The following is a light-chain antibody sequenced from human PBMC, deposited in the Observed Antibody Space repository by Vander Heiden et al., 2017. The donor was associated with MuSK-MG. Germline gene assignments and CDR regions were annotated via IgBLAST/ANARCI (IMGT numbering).Light chain of an antibody. CDR2: WAS. Sequence: DIVMTQSPDSLAVPLGERATINCKSSQSVLYSSNNKNYLAWYQQKPGQPPKLLIYWASTRESGVPDRFSGSGSGTDFTLTISSLQAEDVAVYYCQQDDSTPTTFGHGTKVDIK. CDR3: QQDDSTPTT. J-gene: IGKJ3*01. V-gene: IGKV4-1*01. CDR1: QSVLYSSNNKNY.